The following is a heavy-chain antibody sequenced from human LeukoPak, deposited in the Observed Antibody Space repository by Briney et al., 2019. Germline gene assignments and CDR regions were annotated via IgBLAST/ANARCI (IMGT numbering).Heavy chain of an antibody. D-gene: IGHD1-26*01. Sequence: GGSLRLSCGGSGFTFNSYSMNWLRQAPGKGLEWVASIIGSGSEMFYADSLKGRFTISRDNSKNSLYLQMNSLRVEDTAVYYCAKVQSDIVGAMFFSFDVWGQGTRVSVSS. CDR2: IIGSGSEM. CDR1: GFTFNSYS. V-gene: IGHV3-21*06. J-gene: IGHJ3*01. CDR3: AKVQSDIVGAMFFSFDV.